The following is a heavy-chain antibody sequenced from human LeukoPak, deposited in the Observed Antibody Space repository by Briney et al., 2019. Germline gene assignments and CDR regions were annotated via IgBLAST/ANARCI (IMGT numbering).Heavy chain of an antibody. J-gene: IGHJ3*02. V-gene: IGHV4-59*11. CDR2: LYYTGST. CDR3: ARGVRYYYDSSGYYAYDAFDI. CDR1: GGSISSHY. Sequence: SETLSLTCTVSGGSISSHYWSWIRQPPGKGLEWIGYLYYTGSTNYNPSLKSRVTLSVDTSKNNFSLKMSSVTAADTAVYYCARGVRYYYDSSGYYAYDAFDIWGQGTMVTVSS. D-gene: IGHD3-22*01.